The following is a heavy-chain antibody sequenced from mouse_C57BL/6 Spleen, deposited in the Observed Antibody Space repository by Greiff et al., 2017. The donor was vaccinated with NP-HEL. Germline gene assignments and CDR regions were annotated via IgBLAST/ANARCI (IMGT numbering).Heavy chain of an antibody. J-gene: IGHJ2*01. CDR1: GYAFSSYW. D-gene: IGHD1-1*01. V-gene: IGHV1-80*01. Sequence: VQLQQSGAELVKPGASVKISCKASGYAFSSYWMNWVKQRPGTGLEWIGQIYPGDGDTNYNGKFKGKATLTADKSSSTAYMQLSSLTSEDSAVYFCARRHYGSSSYYFDYWGQGTTLTVSS. CDR2: IYPGDGDT. CDR3: ARRHYGSSSYYFDY.